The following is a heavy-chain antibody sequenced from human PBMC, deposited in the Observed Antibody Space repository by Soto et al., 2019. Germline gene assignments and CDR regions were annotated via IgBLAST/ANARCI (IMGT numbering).Heavy chain of an antibody. D-gene: IGHD5-18*01. CDR2: IYYSGST. J-gene: IGHJ5*02. V-gene: IGHV4-59*01. Sequence: SETLSLTCTVASGSISSYYWSWIRQPPGKGLEWIGYIYYSGSTNYNPSLKSRVTISVDTSKNQFSLKLSSVTAADTAVYYCERVTVDTAMAWWFDPWGQGTLVTVSS. CDR1: SGSISSYY. CDR3: ERVTVDTAMAWWFDP.